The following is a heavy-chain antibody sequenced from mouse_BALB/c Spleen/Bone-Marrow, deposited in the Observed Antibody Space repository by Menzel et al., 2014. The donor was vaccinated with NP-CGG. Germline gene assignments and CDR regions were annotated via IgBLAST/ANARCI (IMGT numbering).Heavy chain of an antibody. Sequence: VQLQQSGAELVKPGASVKLSCKASGYTFTSYYMHWVKQRPGQGLEWIGEINHSNGYTNFNEKFKSKATLTVDKSSSTAYMQLSSLTSEDSAVYYCTREGAYWCQGTLVTVSA. J-gene: IGHJ3*01. CDR3: TREGAY. V-gene: IGHV1S81*02. CDR1: GYTFTSYY. CDR2: INHSNGYT.